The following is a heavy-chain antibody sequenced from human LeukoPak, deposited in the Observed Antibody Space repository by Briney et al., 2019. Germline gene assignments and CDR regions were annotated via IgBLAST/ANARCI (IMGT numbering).Heavy chain of an antibody. CDR1: GFTVRSSY. CDR3: AKLYGSGTYYNYFHY. V-gene: IGHV3-53*01. J-gene: IGHJ4*02. D-gene: IGHD3-10*01. Sequence: PGGSLRLSCAASGFTVRSSYMSWVRQAPGKGLEWVSLIYSGGSTYYADSVKGRFTISRDNSKNTLYLQMNSLRAEDTAVYYCAKLYGSGTYYNYFHYWGQGTLVTVSS. CDR2: IYSGGST.